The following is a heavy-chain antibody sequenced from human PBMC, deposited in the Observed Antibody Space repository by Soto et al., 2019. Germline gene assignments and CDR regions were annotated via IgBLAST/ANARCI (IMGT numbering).Heavy chain of an antibody. CDR2: IYSGGST. V-gene: IGHV3-53*01. D-gene: IGHD1-26*01. CDR3: ARGAAVGATSYYFDY. J-gene: IGHJ4*02. CDR1: GFSVSSNY. Sequence: HPGGSLRLSCAASGFSVSSNYMTWVRQAPGKGLEWVSVIYSGGSTYYADSVKGRFTISRDISQNTVYLQMNRLRVEDAAVYYCARGAAVGATSYYFDYWGQGTQVTVSS.